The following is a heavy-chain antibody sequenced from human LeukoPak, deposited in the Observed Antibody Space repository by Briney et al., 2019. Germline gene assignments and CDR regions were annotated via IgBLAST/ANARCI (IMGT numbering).Heavy chain of an antibody. CDR2: INANSGDT. J-gene: IGHJ5*02. CDR1: GYTFPSYY. D-gene: IGHD3-9*01. CDR3: ARDGVEPILTGYYPQNWFDP. Sequence: GASVKVSCKASGYTFPSYYMHWVRQAPGQGLEWMGWINANSGDTNYAQKFQGRVTMTRDTSISTAYMELSRLRSDDTAVYYCARDGVEPILTGYYPQNWFDPWDQGTLVTVSS. V-gene: IGHV1-2*02.